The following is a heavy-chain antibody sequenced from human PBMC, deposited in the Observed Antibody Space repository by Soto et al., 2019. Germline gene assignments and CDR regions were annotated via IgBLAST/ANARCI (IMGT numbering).Heavy chain of an antibody. J-gene: IGHJ1*01. CDR1: GGSISSGDYY. CDR3: ARTSGDYGLSKYFQH. Sequence: QVQLQESGPGLVEPSQTLSLICTVSGGSISSGDYYWSWIRQLPGKGLEWIGYIYYSGTTFHNPSPKSRVSISVDTSKNLFSLKLSSMTAADTAVYYCARTSGDYGLSKYFQHWGQGTLVTVSS. V-gene: IGHV4-31*03. CDR2: IYYSGTT. D-gene: IGHD4-17*01.